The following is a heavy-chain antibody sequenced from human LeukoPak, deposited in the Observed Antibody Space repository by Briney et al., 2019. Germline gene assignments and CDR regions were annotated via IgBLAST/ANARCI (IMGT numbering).Heavy chain of an antibody. CDR3: AKDTDGAAAGTTWGH. V-gene: IGHV3-9*01. D-gene: IGHD6-13*01. CDR1: GFTFDDYA. Sequence: PGRSLRLSCAASGFTFDDYAMHWVRHAPGKGLEWGSGISWNSGSIGYADSVKGRFTISRDNAKNSLYLQMNSLRAEDTALYYCAKDTDGAAAGTTWGHWGQGTLVTVSS. J-gene: IGHJ4*02. CDR2: ISWNSGSI.